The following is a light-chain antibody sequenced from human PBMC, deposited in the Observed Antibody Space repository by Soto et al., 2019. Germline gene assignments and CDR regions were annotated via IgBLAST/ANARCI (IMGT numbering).Light chain of an antibody. J-gene: IGKJ1*01. CDR3: QQYSSYWT. Sequence: DIQMTQSPSTLSASVGDRVTITCRATQSISSWLAWYQQKPGKAPNLLIYDASRLESGVPSRFSGSGSGTEFTLTINSLQPDDFATYYCQQYSSYWTFGQGTKVQIK. V-gene: IGKV1-5*01. CDR1: QSISSW. CDR2: DAS.